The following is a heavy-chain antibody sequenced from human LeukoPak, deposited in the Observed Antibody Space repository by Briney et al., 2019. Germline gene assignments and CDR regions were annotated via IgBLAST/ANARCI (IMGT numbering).Heavy chain of an antibody. J-gene: IGHJ4*02. CDR2: IYYSGST. Sequence: SETLSLTCTVSGYSISSGYYWGWIRQPPGKGLEWIGSIYYSGSTYYNPSLKSRVTISVDTSKNQSSLKLSSVTAADTAVYYCARHPKYYYGSGSLGDFDYWGQGTLVTVSS. D-gene: IGHD3-10*01. V-gene: IGHV4-38-2*02. CDR3: ARHPKYYYGSGSLGDFDY. CDR1: GYSISSGYY.